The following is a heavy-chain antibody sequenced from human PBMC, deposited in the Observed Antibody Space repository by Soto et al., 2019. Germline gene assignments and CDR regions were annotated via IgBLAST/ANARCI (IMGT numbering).Heavy chain of an antibody. Sequence: PSETLSLTCTVSGGSIRSYYWSWIRQPPGKGLEWIGFISYTGSTNYNPSLKSRVTISVDTSKNQFSLKLSSVTAADTAVYYCGRSLMSTLRYFDWPYAFDIWGQGTMVTVSS. D-gene: IGHD3-9*01. CDR3: GRSLMSTLRYFDWPYAFDI. CDR1: GGSIRSYY. V-gene: IGHV4-59*08. CDR2: ISYTGST. J-gene: IGHJ3*02.